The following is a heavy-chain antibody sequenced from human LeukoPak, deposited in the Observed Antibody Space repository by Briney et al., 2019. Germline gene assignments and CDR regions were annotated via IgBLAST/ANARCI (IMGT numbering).Heavy chain of an antibody. D-gene: IGHD1-26*01. CDR2: IRSKAYGGTT. CDR1: GFTFGDYA. J-gene: IGHJ4*02. V-gene: IGHV3-49*04. CDR3: TGVSGSYYSDQYYFDY. Sequence: GGSLRLSCTASGFTFGDYAMSWVRQAPGKGLEWVGFIRSKAYGGTTEYAASVKGRFTISRDDSKSIAYLQMNSLKTEDTAVYYCTGVSGSYYSDQYYFDYWGQGTLVTVSS.